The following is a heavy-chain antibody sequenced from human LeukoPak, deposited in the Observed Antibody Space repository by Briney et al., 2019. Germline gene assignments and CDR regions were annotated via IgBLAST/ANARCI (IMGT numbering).Heavy chain of an antibody. Sequence: GGSLRLSCAASGFTFSSYSMNWVRQAPGKGLEWVSSISSSSSYIYYADSVKGRFTISRDNAKNSLYLQMNSLRAEDTAVYYCARGGVVVPAAPYWGQGTLVTVSS. CDR1: GFTFSSYS. J-gene: IGHJ4*02. V-gene: IGHV3-21*01. D-gene: IGHD2-2*01. CDR2: ISSSSSYI. CDR3: ARGGVVVPAAPY.